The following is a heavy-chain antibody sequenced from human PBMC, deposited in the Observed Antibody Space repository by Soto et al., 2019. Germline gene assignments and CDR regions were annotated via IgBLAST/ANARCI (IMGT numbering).Heavy chain of an antibody. CDR2: MNPNSGNT. V-gene: IGHV1-8*01. Sequence: ASVKVSCKASGYTFTSYDINWVRQATGQGLEWMGWMNPNSGNTGYAQKFQGRVTMTRNTSISTAYMELSSLRSEDTAVYYCASRAGRGAVVRGTGRNWFDPWGQGTLVTVSS. J-gene: IGHJ5*02. D-gene: IGHD3-10*01. CDR1: GYTFTSYD. CDR3: ASRAGRGAVVRGTGRNWFDP.